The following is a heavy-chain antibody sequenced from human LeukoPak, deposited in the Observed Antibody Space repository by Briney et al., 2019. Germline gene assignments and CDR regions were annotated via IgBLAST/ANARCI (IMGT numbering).Heavy chain of an antibody. Sequence: ASVKVSCKASGYTFTGYYMHWVRQAPGQGLEWMGWINPNSGGTNYAQKFQGRVTMTRDTSISTAYMELSRLRSDDTAVYYCARTPLSGYYRYDAFDIWGQGTMVTVSS. D-gene: IGHD3-22*01. CDR3: ARTPLSGYYRYDAFDI. V-gene: IGHV1-2*02. J-gene: IGHJ3*02. CDR2: INPNSGGT. CDR1: GYTFTGYY.